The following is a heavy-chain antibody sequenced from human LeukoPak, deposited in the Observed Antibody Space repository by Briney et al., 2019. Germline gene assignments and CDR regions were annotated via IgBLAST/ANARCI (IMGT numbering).Heavy chain of an antibody. CDR1: GFTFSGYA. V-gene: IGHV3-21*01. CDR3: ARVRSDTSCYYY. J-gene: IGHJ4*02. CDR2: ISSSSSYI. Sequence: PGGSLRLSCAASGFTFSGYAMGWVRQAPGKGLEWVSSISSSSSYIYYADSVKGRFTISRDNAKNSLYLQMNSLRAEDTAVYYCARVRSDTSCYYYWGQGTLVTVSS. D-gene: IGHD2-2*01.